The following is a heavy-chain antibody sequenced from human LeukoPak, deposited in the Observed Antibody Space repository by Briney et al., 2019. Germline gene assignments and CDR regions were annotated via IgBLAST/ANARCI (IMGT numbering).Heavy chain of an antibody. D-gene: IGHD3-3*01. Sequence: SVKVSCKASGYTFTSYGISWVRQAPGQGLEWMGGIIPIFGTANYAQKFQGRVTITADESTSTAYMELSSLRSEDTAVYYCARGCITIFGVAKTAFDYCGQGTLVTVSS. V-gene: IGHV1-69*13. J-gene: IGHJ4*02. CDR1: GYTFTSYG. CDR2: IIPIFGTA. CDR3: ARGCITIFGVAKTAFDY.